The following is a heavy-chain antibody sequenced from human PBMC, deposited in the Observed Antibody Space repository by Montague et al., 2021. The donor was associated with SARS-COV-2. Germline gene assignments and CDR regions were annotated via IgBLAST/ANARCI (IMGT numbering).Heavy chain of an antibody. CDR2: INHSGTT. CDR1: GGSFSGYY. Sequence: SETLSLTCAVYGGSFSGYYWTWIRQSPGKGLEWIAEINHSGTTNYNLNPSLRSRVTISVDTSKRQFSLKLSSVTAADTGVYYCARSDPQTLTLIGLRGKSASDXWGQGTLVTVSS. D-gene: IGHD4-23*01. CDR3: ARSDPQTLTLIGLRGKSASDX. V-gene: IGHV4-34*01. J-gene: IGHJ4*02.